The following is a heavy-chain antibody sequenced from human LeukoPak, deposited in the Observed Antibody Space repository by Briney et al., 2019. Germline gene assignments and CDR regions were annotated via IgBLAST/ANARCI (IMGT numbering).Heavy chain of an antibody. J-gene: IGHJ4*02. CDR2: IKSKADGGTI. D-gene: IGHD2-15*01. CDR1: GFTFSYVW. V-gene: IGHV3-15*01. Sequence: GGPLRLSCAASGFTFSYVWMNWVRQAPGKGLECVGRIKSKADGGTIDYAAPVKDRFTISRDDSKNTLYLQMNNLKTDDTAVYYCVQHSWDDWGQGILVTASS. CDR3: VQHSWDD.